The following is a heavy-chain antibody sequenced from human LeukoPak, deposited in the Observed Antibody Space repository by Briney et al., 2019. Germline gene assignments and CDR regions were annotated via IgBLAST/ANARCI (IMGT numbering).Heavy chain of an antibody. CDR2: ISSRGSDL. Sequence: AGGSLRLSCAASGFTFSSYSMNWVRQAPGKGLEWVSCISSRGSDLYYADSVKGRFTISRDSAKNLLYLQMNSLRADDTAVYYCARDRGTRGSSWFDYWGQGTLVTVSS. J-gene: IGHJ4*02. D-gene: IGHD6-13*01. CDR3: ARDRGTRGSSWFDY. V-gene: IGHV3-21*06. CDR1: GFTFSSYS.